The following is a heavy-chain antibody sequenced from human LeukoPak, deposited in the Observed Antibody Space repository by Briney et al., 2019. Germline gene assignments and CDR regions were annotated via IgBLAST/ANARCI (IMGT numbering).Heavy chain of an antibody. D-gene: IGHD1-26*01. Sequence: SDTLSLTCTVSGGSVSSGSYYWSWIRQPPGKGLEWIGYIYYSGSTNYNPSLKSRVTISVDTSKNQFSLKLSSVTAADTAVYYCARDPSIVGATGNYFDYWGQGTLVTVSS. CDR2: IYYSGST. CDR1: GGSVSSGSYY. J-gene: IGHJ4*02. CDR3: ARDPSIVGATGNYFDY. V-gene: IGHV4-61*01.